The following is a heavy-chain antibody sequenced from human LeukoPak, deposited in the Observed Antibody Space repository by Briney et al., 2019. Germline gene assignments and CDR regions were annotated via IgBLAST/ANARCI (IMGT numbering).Heavy chain of an antibody. D-gene: IGHD2/OR15-2a*01. CDR1: GGSISSSRYY. J-gene: IGHJ4*02. Sequence: SETLSLTCTVSGGSISSSRYYWGWIRQPAGKGLEWIGRIYTSGSTNYNPSLKSRVTIPVDTSKNQFSLKLSSVTAADTAVYYCASSSLSPDYFDYWGQGTLVTVSS. V-gene: IGHV4-61*02. CDR3: ASSSLSPDYFDY. CDR2: IYTSGST.